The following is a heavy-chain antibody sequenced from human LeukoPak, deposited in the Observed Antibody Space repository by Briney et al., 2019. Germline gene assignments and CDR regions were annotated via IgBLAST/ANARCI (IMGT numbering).Heavy chain of an antibody. CDR2: IWYDGSNK. J-gene: IGHJ4*02. V-gene: IGHV3-33*06. D-gene: IGHD1/OR15-1a*01. Sequence: GRSLRLSCAASGFSLSSYGMHWVRQAPGKGLEWVAVIWYDGSNKYYADSVKGRFTISRDNSKNTLYLQMNSLRAEDTAVYYCAKDRLEHWLDYFDYWGQGTLVTVSS. CDR3: AKDRLEHWLDYFDY. CDR1: GFSLSSYG.